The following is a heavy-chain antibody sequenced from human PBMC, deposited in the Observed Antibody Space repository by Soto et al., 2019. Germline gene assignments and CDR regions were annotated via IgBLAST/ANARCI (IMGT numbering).Heavy chain of an antibody. CDR2: IYYSGST. J-gene: IGHJ6*03. Sequence: SETLSLTCTVSGGSISSYYWSWIRQPPGKGLEWIGYIYYSGSTNYNPSLKSRVTISVDTSKNQFSLKLSSVTAADTAVYYCALTKRDYYYYYMDVWGKGTTVTVSS. CDR1: GGSISSYY. V-gene: IGHV4-59*01. CDR3: ALTKRDYYYYYMDV. D-gene: IGHD3-3*01.